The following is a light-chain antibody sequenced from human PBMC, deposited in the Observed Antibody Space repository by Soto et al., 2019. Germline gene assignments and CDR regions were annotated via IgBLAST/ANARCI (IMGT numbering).Light chain of an antibody. Sequence: DIQMTQSPSSVSASVGDRVTITCRASQGISSWLAWYQQKPGKAPKLLIYAASSLRSGVPSRFSXXXXXTXFXXXXXXXQXEDFATXYCXQANSFPPYTFGQGTKLEIK. CDR1: QGISSW. CDR3: XQANSFPPYT. CDR2: AAS. J-gene: IGKJ2*01. V-gene: IGKV1D-12*01.